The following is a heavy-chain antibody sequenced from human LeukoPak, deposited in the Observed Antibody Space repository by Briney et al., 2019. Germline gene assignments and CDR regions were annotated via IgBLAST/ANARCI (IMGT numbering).Heavy chain of an antibody. CDR1: GGPINSYF. J-gene: IGHJ4*02. CDR3: ARHDRNCSGGSCRPYYFDY. CDR2: IYTGGST. Sequence: SETLSLTCTVSGGPINSYFWTWIRQPAGKGLEWIGRIYTGGSTNYNPSLKSRVTISLDTSKNQFSLKLSSVTAADTAVYYCARHDRNCSGGSCRPYYFDYWGQGTLVTVSS. D-gene: IGHD2-15*01. V-gene: IGHV4-4*07.